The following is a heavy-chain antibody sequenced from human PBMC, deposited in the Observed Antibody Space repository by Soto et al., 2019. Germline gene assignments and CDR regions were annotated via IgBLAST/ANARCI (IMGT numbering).Heavy chain of an antibody. CDR2: IIPILGIA. J-gene: IGHJ5*02. V-gene: IGHV1-69*08. Sequence: QVQLVQSGAEVKKPGSSVKVSCKASGGTFSSYTISWVRQAPGQGLEWMGRIIPILGIANYAQKFQGRVTITADKSTSTAYMELSSLRSEDTAVYYCARDHEWGADIVVVPAAIGGWFDPWGQGTLVTVSS. CDR3: ARDHEWGADIVVVPAAIGGWFDP. D-gene: IGHD2-2*01. CDR1: GGTFSSYT.